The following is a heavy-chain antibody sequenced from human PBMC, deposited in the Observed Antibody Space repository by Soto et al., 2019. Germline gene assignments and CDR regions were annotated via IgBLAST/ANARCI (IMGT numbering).Heavy chain of an antibody. J-gene: IGHJ4*02. CDR3: ARRGPNFWSAYYD. V-gene: IGHV5-51*01. CDR1: GYHFTAYW. Sequence: GEPLKISCKGSGYHFTAYWIGWVRQMPGKGLEWMGIINPEDSDTRYSPSFQGQVTFSADKSITTAYLQWSSLKASDTAMYYCARRGPNFWSAYYDWGQGTLVTVSS. D-gene: IGHD3-3*01. CDR2: INPEDSDT.